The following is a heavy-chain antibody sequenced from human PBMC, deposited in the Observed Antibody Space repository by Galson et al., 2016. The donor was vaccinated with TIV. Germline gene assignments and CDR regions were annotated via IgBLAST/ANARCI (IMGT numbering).Heavy chain of an antibody. V-gene: IGHV3-30*18. CDR3: AKDPRIYGDYLLAYFDY. CDR1: GFSFSGYG. J-gene: IGHJ4*02. D-gene: IGHD4-17*01. Sequence: SLRLSCAASGFSFSGYGMHWVRQAPGKGLEWVAVILYDGTNKYYADSVKGRFTISRDNSKNTLFLQMNSLGTEDTAVYYCAKDPRIYGDYLLAYFDYWGQGTLVTVSS. CDR2: ILYDGTNK.